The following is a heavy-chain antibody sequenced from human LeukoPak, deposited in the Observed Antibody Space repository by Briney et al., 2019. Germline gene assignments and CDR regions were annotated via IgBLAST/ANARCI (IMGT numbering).Heavy chain of an antibody. CDR3: ARCRSICGY. J-gene: IGHJ4*02. D-gene: IGHD3-3*02. CDR2: INYSGNT. Sequence: PSETLSLTCTVSGGSISSSSYYWVWIRQPPGKGLEWIGSINYSGNTYYNPSVKSRVTISVDTSKNQFSLKLSSVTAADTAVYYCARCRSICGYWGQGTLVTVSS. V-gene: IGHV4-39*01. CDR1: GGSISSSSYY.